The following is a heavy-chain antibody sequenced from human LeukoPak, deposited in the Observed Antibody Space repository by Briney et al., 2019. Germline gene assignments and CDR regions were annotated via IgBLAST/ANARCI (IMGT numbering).Heavy chain of an antibody. CDR2: IDYSGSA. Sequence: SDTLSLTCTVSGGSISSGGYYWSWIRQHPGKGLEWIGYIDYSGSANYNSSLRSRVTISVDTSKNQFSLKLSSVTAADTAVYYCVRGVLGWGQGTLVTVSS. V-gene: IGHV4-31*03. CDR3: VRGVLG. CDR1: GGSISSGGYY. J-gene: IGHJ4*02. D-gene: IGHD3-10*02.